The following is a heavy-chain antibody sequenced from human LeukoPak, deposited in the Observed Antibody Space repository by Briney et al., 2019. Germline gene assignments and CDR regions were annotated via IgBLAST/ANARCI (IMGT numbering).Heavy chain of an antibody. CDR2: ISYDGSNK. D-gene: IGHD1-1*01. Sequence: PGGSLRLSCAASGFTFSSYAMPWVRQAPGKGLEWVAVISYDGSNKYYADSVKGRFTISRDNSKNTLYLQMNSLRAEDTAVYYCARDFMGLNWNDPGYFDYWGQGTLVTVSS. J-gene: IGHJ4*02. CDR3: ARDFMGLNWNDPGYFDY. V-gene: IGHV3-30-3*01. CDR1: GFTFSSYA.